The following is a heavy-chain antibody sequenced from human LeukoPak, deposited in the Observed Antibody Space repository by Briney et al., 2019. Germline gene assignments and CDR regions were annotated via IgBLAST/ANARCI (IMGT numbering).Heavy chain of an antibody. CDR1: GFTFSTYA. CDR3: AKVSDYYGAGSLDY. Sequence: GGSLRLSCAASGFTFSTYAMSWVRQAPGKGLEWVSAIGGSGGSTYNADSVKGRFTVSRDNSKNTLYLQMNSLRAEDTAVYSCAKVSDYYGAGSLDYWGQGTLVTVSS. CDR2: IGGSGGST. V-gene: IGHV3-23*01. D-gene: IGHD3-10*01. J-gene: IGHJ4*02.